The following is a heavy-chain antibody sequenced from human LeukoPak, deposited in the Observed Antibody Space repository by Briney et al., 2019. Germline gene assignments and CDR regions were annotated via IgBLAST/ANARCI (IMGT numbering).Heavy chain of an antibody. CDR3: ASVYDSSGYYLTLDY. V-gene: IGHV4-39*07. Sequence: SETLSLTCTVSGGSISSSSYYWGWIRQPPGKGLEWIGSIYYSGSTYYNPSLKSRVTISVDTSKNQFSLKLSSVTVADTAVYYCASVYDSSGYYLTLDYWGQGTLVTVSS. J-gene: IGHJ4*02. D-gene: IGHD3-22*01. CDR1: GGSISSSSYY. CDR2: IYYSGST.